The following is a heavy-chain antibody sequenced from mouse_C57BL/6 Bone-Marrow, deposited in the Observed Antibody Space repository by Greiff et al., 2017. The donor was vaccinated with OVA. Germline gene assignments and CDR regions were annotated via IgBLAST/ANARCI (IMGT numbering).Heavy chain of an antibody. Sequence: QVQLQQSGAELVRPGTSVKMSCTASGYTFTNYWIGWAKQRPGHGLEWIGDIYTGGGYTNYTEKFKGKSTLTADKSSSTAYMQFSSLTSEDSAIYYGARYGYCSSNYAMDYWGQGTSVTVSS. CDR3: ARYGYCSSNYAMDY. CDR1: GYTFTNYW. CDR2: IYTGGGYT. J-gene: IGHJ4*01. D-gene: IGHD2-3*01. V-gene: IGHV1-63*01.